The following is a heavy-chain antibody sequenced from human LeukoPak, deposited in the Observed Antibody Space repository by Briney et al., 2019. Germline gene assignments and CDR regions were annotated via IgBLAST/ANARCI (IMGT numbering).Heavy chain of an antibody. CDR3: ARSPHILTGENFDY. Sequence: ASVKVSFKASGYRFTAYYTHWVRQAPGQGLEWMGWINPNSGGTNYAQKFQGRVTMTRDTSITTAYMEMSRLRSDDTALYYCARSPHILTGENFDYWGQGTLVTVSS. V-gene: IGHV1-2*02. CDR1: GYRFTAYY. D-gene: IGHD3-9*01. CDR2: INPNSGGT. J-gene: IGHJ4*02.